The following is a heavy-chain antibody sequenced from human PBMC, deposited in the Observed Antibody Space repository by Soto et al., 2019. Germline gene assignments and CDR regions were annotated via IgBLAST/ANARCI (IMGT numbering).Heavy chain of an antibody. Sequence: GAAVKVSGRAYGDTFTCYYVPLVREAPGQGLEWMGWINPETGCTSYAQKFQGRVTLSRDTSLNTAYLELSRLRFDDAAVYFCPRESYQVISDGMDVWGQGTTVTVSS. CDR3: PRESYQVISDGMDV. D-gene: IGHD2-2*01. V-gene: IGHV1-2*02. J-gene: IGHJ6*02. CDR1: GDTFTCYY. CDR2: INPETGCT.